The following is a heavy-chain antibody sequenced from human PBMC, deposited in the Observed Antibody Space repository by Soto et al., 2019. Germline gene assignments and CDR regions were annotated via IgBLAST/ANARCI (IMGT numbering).Heavy chain of an antibody. Sequence: LRLSCSTSGFTFSTYAMNWVRQSPWKGLEWVSALSGSGGTTYYADSVRGRFTISRDNSKNTLFLQMSSLRAEDTALYYCAKQRAGYGSGSDTFYFDFWGQGTLVTVSS. CDR2: LSGSGGTT. J-gene: IGHJ4*02. CDR3: AKQRAGYGSGSDTFYFDF. CDR1: GFTFSTYA. D-gene: IGHD3-10*01. V-gene: IGHV3-23*01.